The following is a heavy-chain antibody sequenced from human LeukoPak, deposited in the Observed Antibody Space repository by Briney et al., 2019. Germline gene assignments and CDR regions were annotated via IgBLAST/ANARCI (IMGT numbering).Heavy chain of an antibody. Sequence: KPGGSLRLSCAGSGLTFSDYTMNWVRQAPEKGLEWVASISTESIHINYADSVKGRFTISRDNSKNTLYLQMNSLRAEDTAVYYCAKDVWPDNYWGQGTLVTVPS. V-gene: IGHV3-21*01. D-gene: IGHD5/OR15-5a*01. CDR1: GLTFSDYT. CDR2: ISTESIHI. CDR3: AKDVWPDNY. J-gene: IGHJ4*02.